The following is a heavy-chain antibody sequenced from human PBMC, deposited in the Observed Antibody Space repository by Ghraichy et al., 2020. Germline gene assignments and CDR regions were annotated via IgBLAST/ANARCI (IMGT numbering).Heavy chain of an antibody. CDR1: GGSISSSSYY. D-gene: IGHD2-21*02. Sequence: SETLSLTCTVSGGSISSSSYYWEWIRQPPGKGLEWIGSIYYSGSTYYNPSLKSRVTISVDTSKNQFSLNLNSVTAADTAVYYCARRVVVTAIFDHWGQGTLVTVSS. V-gene: IGHV4-39*01. J-gene: IGHJ4*02. CDR2: IYYSGST. CDR3: ARRVVVTAIFDH.